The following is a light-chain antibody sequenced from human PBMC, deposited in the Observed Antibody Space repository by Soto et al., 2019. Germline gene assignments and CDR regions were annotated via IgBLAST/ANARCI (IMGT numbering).Light chain of an antibody. V-gene: IGLV3-21*01. J-gene: IGLJ3*02. CDR3: QVWDISSGHVV. CDR1: NIGSKS. CDR2: YDS. Sequence: SYELTQPHSVSVAPGKTASVACGGSNIGSKSVHWYQKKSGQATVLVMYYDSDRPSGIPERFAGSNSGNTATLTISRVEAGYEADYYCQVWDISSGHVVFGGGTKLTVL.